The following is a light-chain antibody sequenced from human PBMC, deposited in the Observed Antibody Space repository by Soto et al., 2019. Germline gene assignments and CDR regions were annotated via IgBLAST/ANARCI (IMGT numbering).Light chain of an antibody. CDR2: EVS. CDR1: SNDVGHSSF. Sequence: QSVLTQPPSASGSPGQSVTISCTGNSNDVGHSSFISWYQQHPGKGPKLISYEVSKRPSGVPDRFSGSKSGNTASLSVSGLQDEDEADYFCNAQADNGKHVFGNGTKVTVL. CDR3: NAQADNGKHV. J-gene: IGLJ1*01. V-gene: IGLV2-8*01.